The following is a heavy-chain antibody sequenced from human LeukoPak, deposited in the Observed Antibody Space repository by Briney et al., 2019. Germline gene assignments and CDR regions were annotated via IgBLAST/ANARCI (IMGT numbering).Heavy chain of an antibody. CDR1: GYSFTSYW. D-gene: IGHD3-3*01. CDR3: ARQSGPYYDFWSGYAAPYGMDV. Sequence: GESLKISCKGSGYSFTSYWIGWVRQMPGKGLEWMGIIYPGDSDTRYSPSFQGQVTISADKSISTAYLQWSSLKASDTAMYYCARQSGPYYDFWSGYAAPYGMDVWGQGTTVTVSS. CDR2: IYPGDSDT. J-gene: IGHJ6*02. V-gene: IGHV5-51*01.